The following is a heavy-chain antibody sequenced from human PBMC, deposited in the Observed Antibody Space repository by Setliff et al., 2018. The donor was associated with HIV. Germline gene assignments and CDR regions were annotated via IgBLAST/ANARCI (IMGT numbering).Heavy chain of an antibody. CDR3: ARGVVLMGITTRWFDP. Sequence: SSETLSLTCAVYGGSFSGYYWSWIRQPPGKGLEWIGEINHSGNINYTPSLKSRVTISVDTSKNQFSLKLTSVSAADTAVYYCARGVVLMGITTRWFDPWGQGTLVTVSS. CDR2: INHSGNI. CDR1: GGSFSGYY. J-gene: IGHJ5*02. V-gene: IGHV4-34*01. D-gene: IGHD3-22*01.